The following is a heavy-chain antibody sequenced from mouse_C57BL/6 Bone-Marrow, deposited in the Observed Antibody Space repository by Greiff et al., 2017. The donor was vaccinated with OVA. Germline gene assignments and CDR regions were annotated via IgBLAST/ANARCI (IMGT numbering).Heavy chain of an antibody. CDR2: INPSNGGT. Sequence: QVQLQQSGTELVKPGASVKLSCKASGYTFTSYWMHWVKQRPGQGLEWIGNINPSNGGTNYNEKFKSKATLTVDKSSSTAYMQLSSLTSEDSAVYYCARLGTTVVERFAYWGQGTLVTVSA. D-gene: IGHD1-1*01. V-gene: IGHV1-53*01. J-gene: IGHJ3*01. CDR1: GYTFTSYW. CDR3: ARLGTTVVERFAY.